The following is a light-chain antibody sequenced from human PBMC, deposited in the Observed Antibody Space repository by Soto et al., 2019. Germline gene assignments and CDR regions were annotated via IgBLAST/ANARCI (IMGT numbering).Light chain of an antibody. J-gene: IGLJ1*01. CDR1: SSDIGHYDY. CDR3: CSLTTSHTYV. Sequence: QSALTQPASVSGSPGQSITISCTGTSSDIGHYDYVSWYQQHPGKAPKLMIYHVTYRPSGVSNRYSGSKSGNSTSLTISGLQADDEADYYCCSLTTSHTYVFGSGTKVTVL. CDR2: HVT. V-gene: IGLV2-14*03.